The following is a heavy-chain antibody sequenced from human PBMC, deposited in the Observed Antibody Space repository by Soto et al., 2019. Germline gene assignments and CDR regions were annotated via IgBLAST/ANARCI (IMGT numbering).Heavy chain of an antibody. CDR2: ISYDGSNK. D-gene: IGHD2-15*01. V-gene: IGHV3-30*18. Sequence: ASGFTFSSYGMHWVRQAPGKGLEWVAVISYDGSNKYYADSVKGRFTISRDNSKNTLYLQMNSLRAEDTAVYYCAKEDSEYYFDYWGQGTLVTVSS. CDR3: AKEDSEYYFDY. J-gene: IGHJ4*02. CDR1: GFTFSSYG.